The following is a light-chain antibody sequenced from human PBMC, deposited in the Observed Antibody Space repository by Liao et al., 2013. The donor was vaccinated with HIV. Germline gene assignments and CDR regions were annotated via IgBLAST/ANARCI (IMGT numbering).Light chain of an antibody. CDR2: QDV. J-gene: IGLJ2*01. CDR3: QAWDRSADVV. Sequence: SYDLTQPPSVSVSPGQTATISCSGQNLGDKHASWYQQKPGQSPVLVISQDVKRPSGIPERFSGSNSGDTATLTISGTQAADEADYFCQAWDRSADVVFGGGTKLAVL. V-gene: IGLV3-1*01. CDR1: NLGDKH.